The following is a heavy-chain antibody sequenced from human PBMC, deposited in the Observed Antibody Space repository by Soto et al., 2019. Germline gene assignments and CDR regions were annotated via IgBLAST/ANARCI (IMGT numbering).Heavy chain of an antibody. V-gene: IGHV4-4*02. CDR3: ERVWGSLPYGMDV. CDR1: GGSISSSNW. CDR2: IYHSGST. J-gene: IGHJ6*02. D-gene: IGHD3-16*01. Sequence: PSETLSLTCAVSGGSISSSNWWSWVRQPPGKGLEWIGEIYHSGSTNYNPSLKSRVTISVDKSKNQFSLKLSSVTAADTAVYYCERVWGSLPYGMDVWAQGITVTVSS.